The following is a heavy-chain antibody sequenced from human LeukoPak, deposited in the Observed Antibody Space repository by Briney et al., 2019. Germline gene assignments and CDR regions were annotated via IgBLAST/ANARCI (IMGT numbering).Heavy chain of an antibody. CDR1: GGSISSYY. CDR2: IYYSVST. J-gene: IGHJ3*02. CDR3: ARAVADTRWAFDI. V-gene: IGHV4-59*01. Sequence: PSETLSLTCTVSGGSISSYYRSWIRQPPGKGLEWIGYIYYSVSTNYNPSLRGRVTISADSSKNQFSLKLSSVTAADTAVYYCARAVADTRWAFDIWGQGTMVTVSS. D-gene: IGHD6-19*01.